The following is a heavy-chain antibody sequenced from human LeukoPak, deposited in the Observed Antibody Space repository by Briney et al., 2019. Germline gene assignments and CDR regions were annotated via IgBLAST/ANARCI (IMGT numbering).Heavy chain of an antibody. CDR2: ISGSGSTI. Sequence: SGGSLRLSCAASGXTFXGXXXXWVXQAPGXXLXWVSYISGSGSTIYYADSVKGRFSISRDNAKNSLYLQMNSLRAEDTAVYYCARDAGPTRYFYGMDVWGQGTTVTVSS. D-gene: IGHD3-10*01. V-gene: IGHV3-48*03. J-gene: IGHJ6*02. CDR3: ARDAGPTRYFYGMDV. CDR1: GXTFXGXX.